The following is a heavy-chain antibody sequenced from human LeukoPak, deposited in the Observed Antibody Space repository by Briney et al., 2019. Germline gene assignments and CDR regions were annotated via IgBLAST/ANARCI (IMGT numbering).Heavy chain of an antibody. CDR1: GFTFGNYA. D-gene: IGHD5-18*01. V-gene: IGHV3-23*01. Sequence: GGSLRLSCAASGFTFGNYAMNWVRQAPGKGLEWVSLISGSGGSTYYSDSVKGRFTISRDNSKNTLYLQMNSLRPEDTAIYYCAKSTRGYSYHYYFDYWGQGTLVTVSS. CDR3: AKSTRGYSYHYYFDY. CDR2: ISGSGGST. J-gene: IGHJ4*02.